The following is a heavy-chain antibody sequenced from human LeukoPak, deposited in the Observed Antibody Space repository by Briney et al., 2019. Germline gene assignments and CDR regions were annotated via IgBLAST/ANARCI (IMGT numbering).Heavy chain of an antibody. CDR1: GYTFTSYD. J-gene: IGHJ6*02. CDR2: MNANSGNT. D-gene: IGHD3-10*01. Sequence: ASVKVSCKASGYTFTSYDINWVRQATGQGLEWMGWMNANSGNTGYAQKFQGRVTMTRNTSISTAYMELSSLRSEDTAVYYCARGGDLGFGELFRRFYYYYYGMDVWGQGTTVTVSS. V-gene: IGHV1-8*01. CDR3: ARGGDLGFGELFRRFYYYYYGMDV.